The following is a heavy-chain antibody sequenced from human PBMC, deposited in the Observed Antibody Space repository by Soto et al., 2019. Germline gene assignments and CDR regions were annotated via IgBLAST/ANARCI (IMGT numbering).Heavy chain of an antibody. D-gene: IGHD6-19*01. Sequence: SETLSLTCTVSGGSISGHYWIWIRQSPGKRLEWIGYIFYTGSTNYNPSLESRVTLSVDTSKNQFSLRLSSVTAADTAVYYCARVGSSGWSPDYWGQGTLVTVSS. CDR1: GGSISGHY. V-gene: IGHV4-59*11. J-gene: IGHJ4*02. CDR3: ARVGSSGWSPDY. CDR2: IFYTGST.